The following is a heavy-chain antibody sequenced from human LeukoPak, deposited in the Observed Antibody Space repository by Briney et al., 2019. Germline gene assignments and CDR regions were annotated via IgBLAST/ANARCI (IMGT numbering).Heavy chain of an antibody. CDR2: INPNSGGT. CDR3: ARYSSGYSPYYYYYMDV. CDR1: GYTFTGYY. J-gene: IGHJ6*03. V-gene: IGHV1-2*02. Sequence: ASVKVSCKASGYTFTGYYMHWVRQAPGQGLEWMGWINPNSGGTNYAQKFQGRVTMTRDTSISTAYMELSSLRSEDTAVYYCARYSSGYSPYYYYYMDVWGKGTTVTVSS. D-gene: IGHD3-22*01.